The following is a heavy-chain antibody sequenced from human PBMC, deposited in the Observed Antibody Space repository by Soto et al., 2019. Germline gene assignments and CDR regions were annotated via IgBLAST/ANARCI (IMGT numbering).Heavy chain of an antibody. V-gene: IGHV1-2*04. Sequence: ASVKVSCKASGYTFTGYYMHWVRQAPGQGLAWMGWINPNSGGTNYAQKFQGWVTMTRDTSISTAYMELSRLRSDDTAVDYCARDVFPIDLCSGYYTAPWGMDVWGQRTTVTVSS. CDR2: INPNSGGT. CDR1: GYTFTGYY. CDR3: ARDVFPIDLCSGYYTAPWGMDV. J-gene: IGHJ6*02. D-gene: IGHD3-3*01.